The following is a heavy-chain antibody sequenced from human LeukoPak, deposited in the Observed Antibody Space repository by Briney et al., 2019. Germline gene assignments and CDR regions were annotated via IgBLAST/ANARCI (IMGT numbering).Heavy chain of an antibody. Sequence: SETLSLTCTVSGGSISSYFWSWVRQSPGKGLECIGFMHHSGSANSNPSLKSRVTISMDTSKNQFSLKMSSVTAADTAVYYCAREGGGDSSGSFDYWGQGTLVTVSS. J-gene: IGHJ4*02. CDR3: AREGGGDSSGSFDY. CDR1: GGSISSYF. CDR2: MHHSGSA. D-gene: IGHD6-19*01. V-gene: IGHV4-59*01.